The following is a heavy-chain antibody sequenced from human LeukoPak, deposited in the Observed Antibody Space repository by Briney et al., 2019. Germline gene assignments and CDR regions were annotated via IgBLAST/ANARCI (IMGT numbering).Heavy chain of an antibody. V-gene: IGHV3-30*01. CDR3: ARGTESGLDY. D-gene: IGHD1-1*01. Sequence: PGRSLRLSCAASGFTFSSYAMHWVRQAPGKGLEWVAVISYDGSNKYYADSVKGRFTISRDNSKNTLYLQMNSLRAEDTAVYYCARGTESGLDYWGQGTLVTVSS. J-gene: IGHJ4*02. CDR2: ISYDGSNK. CDR1: GFTFSSYA.